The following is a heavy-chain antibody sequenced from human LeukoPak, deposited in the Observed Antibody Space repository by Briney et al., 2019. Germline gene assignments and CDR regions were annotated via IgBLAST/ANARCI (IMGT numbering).Heavy chain of an antibody. D-gene: IGHD6-19*01. Sequence: ASVKVSCKASGGTFSSYGISWVRQAPGQGLEWMGWISAYNGNTNYAQKLQGRVTMTTDTSTSTAYMELRSLRSDDTAVYYCAREGVHSSGWAKYYFDYWGQGTLVTVSS. CDR1: GGTFSSYG. V-gene: IGHV1-18*01. J-gene: IGHJ4*02. CDR3: AREGVHSSGWAKYYFDY. CDR2: ISAYNGNT.